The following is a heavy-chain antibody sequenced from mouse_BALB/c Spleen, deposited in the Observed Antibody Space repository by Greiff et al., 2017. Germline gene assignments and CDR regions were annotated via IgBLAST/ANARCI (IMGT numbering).Heavy chain of an antibody. CDR3: ARGSDYALGFAY. V-gene: IGHV1-4*02. J-gene: IGHJ3*01. CDR1: GYTFTSYT. Sequence: QVQLKESAAELARPGASVKMSCKASGYTFTSYTMHWVKQRPGQGLEWIGYINPSSGYTEYNQKFKDKTTLTADKSSSTAYMQLSSLTSEDSAVYYCARGSDYALGFAYWGQGTLVTVSA. D-gene: IGHD2-4*01. CDR2: INPSSGYT.